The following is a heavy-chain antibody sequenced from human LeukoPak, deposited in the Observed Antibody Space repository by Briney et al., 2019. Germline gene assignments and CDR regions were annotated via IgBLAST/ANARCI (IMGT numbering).Heavy chain of an antibody. D-gene: IGHD3-9*01. J-gene: IGHJ6*02. V-gene: IGHV3-7*04. CDR3: ARNPSYYDILTGYVYYYYYGMDV. CDR2: IKQDGSEK. Sequence: PGGSLRLSCAASGFTFSSYWMSWVRQAPGKGLEWVANIKQDGSEKYYVDSVKGRFTISRDNAKNSLYLQMNSLRAEDTAVYYCARNPSYYDILTGYVYYYYYGMDVWGQGTTVTVSS. CDR1: GFTFSSYW.